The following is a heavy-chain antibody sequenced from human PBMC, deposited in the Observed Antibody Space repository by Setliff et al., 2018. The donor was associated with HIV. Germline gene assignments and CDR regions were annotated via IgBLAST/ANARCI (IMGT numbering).Heavy chain of an antibody. Sequence: VGSLRLSCAASGFTFSSYEFNWVRQAPGKGLEWVSYISSRGDTIYDADSVKGRFTISRDNAKSSLYLQMNSLRAEDTAIYYCARLWGLKEDTFDIWGQGTMVTVSS. D-gene: IGHD3-16*01. V-gene: IGHV3-48*03. CDR3: ARLWGLKEDTFDI. CDR2: ISSRGDTI. J-gene: IGHJ3*02. CDR1: GFTFSSYE.